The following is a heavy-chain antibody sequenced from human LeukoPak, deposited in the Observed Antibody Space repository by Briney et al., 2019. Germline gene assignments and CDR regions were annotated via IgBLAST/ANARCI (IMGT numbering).Heavy chain of an antibody. CDR1: GGSISSSSYY. V-gene: IGHV4-61*05. D-gene: IGHD3-22*01. J-gene: IGHJ3*02. CDR3: ARGRYYYDSSGYYPRRAFDI. CDR2: IYYSGST. Sequence: SETLSLTCTVSGGSISSSSYYWGWIRQPPGKGLEWIGYIYYSGSTNYNPSLKSRVTISVDTSKNQFSLKLSSVTAADTAVYYCARGRYYYDSSGYYPRRAFDIWGQGTMVTVSS.